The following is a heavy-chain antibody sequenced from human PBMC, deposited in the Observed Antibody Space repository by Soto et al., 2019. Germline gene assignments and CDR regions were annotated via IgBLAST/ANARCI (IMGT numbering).Heavy chain of an antibody. D-gene: IGHD3-22*01. CDR3: ARVRSDYDSRVLDY. CDR1: GFSLRTSGMR. J-gene: IGHJ4*02. CDR2: IDWDEDR. Sequence: RATLMSPTGTLTLTCTFSGFSLRTSGMRVSWIRQAPGKALEWLARIDWDEDRFYSTSLKTRLTISKDTSKNQVDLTMTKMDPVDTATYYCARVRSDYDSRVLDYWGQGTLVTGSS. V-gene: IGHV2-70*04.